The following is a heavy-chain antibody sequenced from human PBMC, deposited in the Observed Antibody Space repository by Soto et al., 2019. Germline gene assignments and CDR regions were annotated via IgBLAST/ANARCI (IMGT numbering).Heavy chain of an antibody. Sequence: ASVKVSCKASGYTFTSYGISWVRQAPGQGLEWMGWISAYNGNTNYAQKLQGRVTMTTDTSTSTAYMELRSLRSDDTAVYYCARDFFLNPDYYGSGSYPPFDYWGQGTLVTVSS. J-gene: IGHJ4*02. V-gene: IGHV1-18*01. CDR3: ARDFFLNPDYYGSGSYPPFDY. CDR2: ISAYNGNT. CDR1: GYTFTSYG. D-gene: IGHD3-10*01.